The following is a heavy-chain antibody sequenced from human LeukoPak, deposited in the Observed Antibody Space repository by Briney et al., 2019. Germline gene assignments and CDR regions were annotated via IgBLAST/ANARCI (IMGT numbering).Heavy chain of an antibody. J-gene: IGHJ3*01. CDR2: ISDRKGNK. V-gene: IGHV1-18*01. CDR1: GYTFTTYG. Sequence: ASLKVSCKASGYTFTTYGSNWVRQAPGQGLEWMEWISDRKGNKNYAQKLQGRDTMNTDTYTHTAYMELKSWRSDDTVVYYCARDFYYSCKHWDDVFCVWGQGTTVTGSS. D-gene: IGHD3-10*01. CDR3: ARDFYYSCKHWDDVFCV.